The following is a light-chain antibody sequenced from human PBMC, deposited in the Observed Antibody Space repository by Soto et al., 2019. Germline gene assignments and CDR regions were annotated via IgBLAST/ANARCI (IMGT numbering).Light chain of an antibody. CDR1: SSNIGSHV. CDR3: AVWDDSLNGWV. J-gene: IGLJ3*02. CDR2: SNN. Sequence: QSVLTQLPSASGTPGQRVTISCSGRSSNIGSHVVNWYQQLPGTAPKVLIYSNNQRPSGVPDRFSGSKSGTSASLAISGLQAEDEADYYCAVWDDSLNGWVFGGGTKRTVL. V-gene: IGLV1-44*01.